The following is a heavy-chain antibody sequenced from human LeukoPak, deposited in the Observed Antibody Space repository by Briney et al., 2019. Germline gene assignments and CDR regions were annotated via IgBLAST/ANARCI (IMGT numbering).Heavy chain of an antibody. V-gene: IGHV3-21*01. J-gene: IGHJ6*02. CDR2: ITSSSSST. Sequence: GGSLRLSCAASGFTFSAYSMNWVRQAPGQGPEWVSSITSSSSSTYYADSVKGRFTISRDNAKNSLYLQMNILRAEDTAVYYCASVYLDVWGQGTTVTVSS. D-gene: IGHD3-16*01. CDR1: GFTFSAYS. CDR3: ASVYLDV.